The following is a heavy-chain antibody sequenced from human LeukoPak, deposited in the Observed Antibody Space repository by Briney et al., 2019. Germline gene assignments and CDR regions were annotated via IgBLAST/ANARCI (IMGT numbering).Heavy chain of an antibody. D-gene: IGHD3-22*01. J-gene: IGHJ4*02. CDR2: IIPIFGTA. Sequence: ASVKVSCKASGGTFSSYATSWARQAPGQGLEWMGGIIPIFGTANYAQKFQGRVTITTDESTSTAYMELSSLRSEDTAVYYCARDYYDSSGYIGGAYYFDYWGQGTLVTVSS. CDR1: GGTFSSYA. CDR3: ARDYYDSSGYIGGAYYFDY. V-gene: IGHV1-69*05.